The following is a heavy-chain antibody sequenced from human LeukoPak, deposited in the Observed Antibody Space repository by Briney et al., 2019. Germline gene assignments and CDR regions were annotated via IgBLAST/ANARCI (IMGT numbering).Heavy chain of an antibody. CDR2: IKSKTDGGTT. Sequence: PGGSLRLPCAASGFTFSSLAMSWVRQAPGKGLEWVGRIKSKTDGGTTDYAAPVKGRFTISRDDSKNTLYLQMNSLKTEDTAVYYCTTDPIPPDSGYGVDAFDIWGQGTMVTVSS. V-gene: IGHV3-15*01. J-gene: IGHJ3*02. D-gene: IGHD5-12*01. CDR3: TTDPIPPDSGYGVDAFDI. CDR1: GFTFSSLA.